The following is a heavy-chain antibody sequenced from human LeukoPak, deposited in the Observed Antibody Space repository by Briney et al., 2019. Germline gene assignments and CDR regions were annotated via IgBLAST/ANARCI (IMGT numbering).Heavy chain of an antibody. CDR2: IWYDGSNK. J-gene: IGHJ4*02. CDR1: GFXFSSYG. Sequence: GGSLRLSCGASGFXFSSYGMHWVRQAPGKGQEWVAVIWYDGSNKYYADPVKGRFTISRDNSKNTLYLQMNSLRAEDTAVYYCASTHYYDTTPTDYWGQGTLVTVSS. CDR3: ASTHYYDTTPTDY. D-gene: IGHD3-22*01. V-gene: IGHV3-30*19.